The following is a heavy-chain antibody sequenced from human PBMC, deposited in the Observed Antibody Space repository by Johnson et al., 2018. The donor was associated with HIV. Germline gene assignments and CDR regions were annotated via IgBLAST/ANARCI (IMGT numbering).Heavy chain of an antibody. Sequence: VQLVESGGGVVQPGRSLRLSCAASGFTFDNFAMSWVRQAPGKGLEWVSGINWNGGSTSYADSVKGRFTISRDNAKTSLYLQVNSLGAEDTALYYCAREVSLRVGATLPPSYAFDIWGQGTLVSVSS. CDR2: INWNGGST. J-gene: IGHJ3*02. D-gene: IGHD1-26*01. V-gene: IGHV3-20*04. CDR1: GFTFDNFA. CDR3: AREVSLRVGATLPPSYAFDI.